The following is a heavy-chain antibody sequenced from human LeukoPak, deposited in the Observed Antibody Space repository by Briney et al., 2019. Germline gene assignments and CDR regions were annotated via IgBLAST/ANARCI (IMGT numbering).Heavy chain of an antibody. D-gene: IGHD6-13*01. Sequence: GGSLRLSCAASGFTFSSYSMNWVRQAPGKGLEWVSSISSSSSYIYYADSVKGRFTISRDNAKNSLYLQMNSLRAEDTAVYYCARDSSSWYQNWYFDLWGRGTLVTVSS. J-gene: IGHJ2*01. CDR3: ARDSSSWYQNWYFDL. CDR2: ISSSSSYI. V-gene: IGHV3-21*01. CDR1: GFTFSSYS.